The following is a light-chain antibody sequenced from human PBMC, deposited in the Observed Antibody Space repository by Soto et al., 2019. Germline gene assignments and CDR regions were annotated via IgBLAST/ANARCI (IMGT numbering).Light chain of an antibody. CDR1: SSDIGRFDY. J-gene: IGLJ2*01. V-gene: IGLV2-14*01. CDR2: EVS. CDR3: SSYTSSSTVV. Sequence: QSALTQPPSASGSPGQSVTISCTGSSSDIGRFDYVSWYQQHPGKAPKLMIYEVSNRPSGVSNRFSGSKSGNTASLTISGLQAEDEADYYCSSYTSSSTVVFGGGTKVTVL.